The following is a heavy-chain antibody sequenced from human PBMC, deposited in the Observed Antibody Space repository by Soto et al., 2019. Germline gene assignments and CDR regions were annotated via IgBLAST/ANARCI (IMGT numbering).Heavy chain of an antibody. Sequence: SVKVSCKASGGTFSSYAISWVRQAPGQGLEWMGGIIPIFGTANYAQKFQGRVTITADKSTSTAYMELSSLRSEDTAVYYCARGARGYCSGGSCYSHFDYWGQGTRVTVS. CDR2: IIPIFGTA. J-gene: IGHJ4*02. CDR3: ARGARGYCSGGSCYSHFDY. CDR1: GGTFSSYA. V-gene: IGHV1-69*06. D-gene: IGHD2-15*01.